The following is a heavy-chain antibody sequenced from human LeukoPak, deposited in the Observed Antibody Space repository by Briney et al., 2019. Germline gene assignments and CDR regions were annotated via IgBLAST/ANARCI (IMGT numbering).Heavy chain of an antibody. D-gene: IGHD6-25*01. CDR3: ATGGTRAATGRMGF. CDR1: GXTFSSLG. Sequence: GGSLRLSCAASGXTFSSLGVHWVRQAPGKGLEWVTVTSYDGNEKYYADSVKGRFTISRDNSRNTVYLQMNSLRAEDTAVYYCATGGTRAATGRMGFWGQGTLVTVSS. CDR2: TSYDGNEK. J-gene: IGHJ4*02. V-gene: IGHV3-30*03.